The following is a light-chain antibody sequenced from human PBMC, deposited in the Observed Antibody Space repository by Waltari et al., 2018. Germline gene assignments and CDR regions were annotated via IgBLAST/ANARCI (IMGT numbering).Light chain of an antibody. CDR1: QSVSSSY. Sequence: RASQSVSSSYLAWYQHKPGQAPRLVIYGATSRAAGIPDRFSGSGSGTDFTLTISRLEPEDFAVYYCQQYGTSPPLTFGGGTKVEIK. J-gene: IGKJ4*01. V-gene: IGKV3-20*01. CDR3: QQYGTSPPLT. CDR2: GAT.